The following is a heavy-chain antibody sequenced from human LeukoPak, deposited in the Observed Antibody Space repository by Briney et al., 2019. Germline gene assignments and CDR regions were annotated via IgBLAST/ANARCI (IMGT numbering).Heavy chain of an antibody. V-gene: IGHV4-34*01. J-gene: IGHJ3*02. CDR1: GGSFSGYY. CDR3: ARGRLFYCSGSNGPQPRAPEAFDI. Sequence: PPETLSLTCAVYGGSFSGYYWSWIRQPPGKGLEWIGEINHSGSTNYNPSLKSRVTISVDTSKNQFSLKLSSVTAADTAVYYCARGRLFYCSGSNGPQPRAPEAFDIWGQGTMVTVSS. D-gene: IGHD3-10*01. CDR2: INHSGST.